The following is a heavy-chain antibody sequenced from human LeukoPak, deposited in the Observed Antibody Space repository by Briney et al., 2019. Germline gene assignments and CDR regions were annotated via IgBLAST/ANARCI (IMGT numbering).Heavy chain of an antibody. J-gene: IGHJ4*02. CDR2: IKQDGSEK. CDR1: GFTFSSYW. D-gene: IGHD3-9*01. CDR3: ARVEDYDILTGFDY. V-gene: IGHV3-7*01. Sequence: PGGSLRLSCAASGFTFSSYWMSWVRQAPGKGLEWVANIKQDGSEKYYVDSVKGRFTISRDNAKNSLYLQMNSLRAEDTAVYYWARVEDYDILTGFDYWGQGTLVTVSS.